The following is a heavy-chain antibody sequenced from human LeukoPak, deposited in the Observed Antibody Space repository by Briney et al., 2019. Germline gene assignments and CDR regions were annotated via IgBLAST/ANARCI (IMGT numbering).Heavy chain of an antibody. CDR3: VRDGDSEYFLN. CDR1: GYIFTSYW. V-gene: IGHV5-51*01. J-gene: IGHJ1*01. D-gene: IGHD4-17*01. CDR2: IYPGDSDT. Sequence: GESLKISCKGSGYIFTSYWIGWVRQMPGKGLEWMGIIYPGDSDTRYSPSFQGRVTISADKSITTAYLQWSSLKASDTAMYYCVRDGDSEYFLNWGQGTLVTVSS.